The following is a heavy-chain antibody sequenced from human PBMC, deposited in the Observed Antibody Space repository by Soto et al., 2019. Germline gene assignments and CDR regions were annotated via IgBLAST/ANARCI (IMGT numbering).Heavy chain of an antibody. D-gene: IGHD5-12*01. V-gene: IGHV3-74*03. CDR3: ARDRGYGTPFDY. J-gene: IGHJ4*02. CDR2: INNDGSSA. CDR1: GFTFSSYW. Sequence: PGESLRLSCAASGFTFSSYWIHWVRQAPGKGPVWVSRINNDGSSAEYADSVKGRFTISRDNAKNTLYLQMNSLRAEDTAVYYCARDRGYGTPFDYWGQGTLVTVSS.